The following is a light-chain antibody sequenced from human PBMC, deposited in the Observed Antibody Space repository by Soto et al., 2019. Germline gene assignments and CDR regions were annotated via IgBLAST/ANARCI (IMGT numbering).Light chain of an antibody. J-gene: IGKJ4*01. CDR1: QSVLYSSNNKNY. CDR2: WAS. V-gene: IGKV4-1*01. Sequence: DLLLTHSPDSLAVSLGERTTINCKSSQSVLYSSNNKNYLAWYQQKPGQPPKLLIYWASTRESGVPDRFSGSGSGTDFTLTISSLQAEDVAVYYCQQYYSTPLTFGGGTKVDIK. CDR3: QQYYSTPLT.